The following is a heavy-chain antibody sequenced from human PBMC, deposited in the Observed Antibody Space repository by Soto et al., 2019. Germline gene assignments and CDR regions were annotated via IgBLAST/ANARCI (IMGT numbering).Heavy chain of an antibody. CDR2: IYYSGST. V-gene: IGHV4-59*01. Sequence: SETLSLTCTVSGGSISSYYWSWIRQPPGKGLEWIGYIYYSGSTNYNPSLKSRVTISVDTSKNQFSLKLSSVTAADTAVYYCARNGMTTVVDFNPWGQGTLVTVSS. CDR3: ARNGMTTVVDFNP. D-gene: IGHD4-17*01. CDR1: GGSISSYY. J-gene: IGHJ5*02.